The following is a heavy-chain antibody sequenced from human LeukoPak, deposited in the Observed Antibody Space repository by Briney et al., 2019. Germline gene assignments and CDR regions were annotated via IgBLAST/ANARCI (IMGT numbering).Heavy chain of an antibody. CDR2: IYYSGST. CDR3: ARDWFQLRFLEWYNWFDP. V-gene: IGHV4-59*01. CDR1: GGSISSYY. Sequence: PSETLSLTCTVSGGSISSYYWSWIRQPPGKGLEWIGYIYYSGSTNYNPSLKSRVTISVDTSKNQFSLKLSSVTAADTAVYYCARDWFQLRFLEWYNWFDPWGQGTLVTVSS. J-gene: IGHJ5*02. D-gene: IGHD3-3*01.